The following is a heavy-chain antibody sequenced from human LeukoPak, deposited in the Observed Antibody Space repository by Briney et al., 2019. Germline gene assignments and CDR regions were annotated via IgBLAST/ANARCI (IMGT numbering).Heavy chain of an antibody. CDR2: IYYSGDT. D-gene: IGHD6-19*01. Sequence: PPETLSLTCTVSGGSISSSSYYWGWIRQPPEKGLEWIGSIYYSGDTYYNPSLKSRRVTISVDTSKNQFSLRLSSVTAADTAVYYCARHQWHYYYYMGVWGKGSTVTVSS. V-gene: IGHV4-39*01. J-gene: IGHJ6*03. CDR1: GGSISSSSYY. CDR3: ARHQWHYYYYMGV.